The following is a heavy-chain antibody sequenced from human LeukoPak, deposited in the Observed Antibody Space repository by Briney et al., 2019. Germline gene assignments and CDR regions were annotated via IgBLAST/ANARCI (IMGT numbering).Heavy chain of an antibody. CDR2: INSSSSTI. D-gene: IGHD3-22*01. Sequence: PGGSLRLSCAASGFTFSSYSMNWVRQAPGKGLEWVSYINSSSSTIYYAYSVKRRFTISRDNAKNSLYLKMNSLRAEDTAVYYCARSYPYYYDSSGYYQSYYYYYMDVWGKGTTVTVSS. J-gene: IGHJ6*03. V-gene: IGHV3-48*04. CDR3: ARSYPYYYDSSGYYQSYYYYYMDV. CDR1: GFTFSSYS.